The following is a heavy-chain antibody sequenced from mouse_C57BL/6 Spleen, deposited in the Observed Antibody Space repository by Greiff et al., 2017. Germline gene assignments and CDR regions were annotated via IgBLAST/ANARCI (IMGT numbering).Heavy chain of an antibody. J-gene: IGHJ2*03. CDR3: AIGIYWGVSGE. CDR2: IHPSDSDT. D-gene: IGHD4-1*01. CDR1: GYTFTSYW. Sequence: VQLQQPGAELVKPGASVKVSCKASGYTFTSYWMHWVKQRPGQGLEWIGRIHPSDSDTNYNQKFKGKATLTVDKSSSTAYMQLRSLTSEDAAVYYCAIGIYWGVSGEWGQGTSLRV. V-gene: IGHV1-74*01.